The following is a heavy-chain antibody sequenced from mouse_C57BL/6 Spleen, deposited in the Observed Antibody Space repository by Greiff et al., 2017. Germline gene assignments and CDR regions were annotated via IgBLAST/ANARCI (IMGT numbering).Heavy chain of an antibody. CDR1: GYTFTSYW. J-gene: IGHJ2*01. CDR2: IDPSDSYT. V-gene: IGHV1-50*01. CDR3: ARGYDGFY. D-gene: IGHD2-3*01. Sequence: QVQLQQPGAELVKPGASVKLSCKASGYTFTSYWMQWVKQRPGQGLEWIGEIDPSDSYTNYNQKFKGKATLTVDTSSSTAYMQLSSLTSVDSAVYYCARGYDGFYWGQGTTLTVSS.